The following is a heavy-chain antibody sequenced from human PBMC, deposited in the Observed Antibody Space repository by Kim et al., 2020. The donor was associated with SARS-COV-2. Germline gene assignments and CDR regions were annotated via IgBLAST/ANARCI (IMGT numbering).Heavy chain of an antibody. V-gene: IGHV3-33*01. CDR3: ARDTRDYYGMDV. Sequence: KYYADSWKGRYTMSREKTKNTLDLQMNCLRAEDTAVYYCARDTRDYYGMDVWGQGTTVTVSS. J-gene: IGHJ6*02. CDR2: K.